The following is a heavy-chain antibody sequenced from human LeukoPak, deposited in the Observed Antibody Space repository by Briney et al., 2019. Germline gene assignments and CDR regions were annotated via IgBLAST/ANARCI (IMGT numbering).Heavy chain of an antibody. CDR1: GGSISSYY. CDR2: IYYSGST. D-gene: IGHD2-15*01. Sequence: SETLSLTCTVSGGSISSYYWSWIRQPPGKGLEWIGYIYYSGSTNYNPSLKSRIAMSVDTSKNQFSLKLRSVTAADTAVYYCARDSHSVDTATPRGFGPWGQGTLVTVSS. V-gene: IGHV4-59*01. J-gene: IGHJ5*02. CDR3: ARDSHSVDTATPRGFGP.